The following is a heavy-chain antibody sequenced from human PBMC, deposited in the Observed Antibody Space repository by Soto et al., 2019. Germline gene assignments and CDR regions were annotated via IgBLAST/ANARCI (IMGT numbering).Heavy chain of an antibody. CDR2: IGTTGDP. CDR1: GFTFSNYD. V-gene: IGHV3-13*05. D-gene: IGHD6-19*01. J-gene: IGHJ4*02. Sequence: GGSLRLSCAASGFTFSNYDMHWVRQTTGKGLEWVSAIGTTGDPYYPGSVKGRFTISRDNAKNSLYLQMNSLTVEDTGVYFCGRGSSGWDSEVDFWGQGSRVTV. CDR3: GRGSSGWDSEVDF.